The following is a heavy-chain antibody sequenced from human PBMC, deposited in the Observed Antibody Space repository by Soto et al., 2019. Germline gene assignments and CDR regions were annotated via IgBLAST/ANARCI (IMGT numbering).Heavy chain of an antibody. V-gene: IGHV3-9*01. CDR2: INWNGGSV. J-gene: IGHJ5*02. CDR3: AKGGSAAFIAPAGRDNWCGP. Sequence: EVQLVESGGGLVQPGRSLRLSCAASGFTFDDYAMYWVRQAPGKGLEWVSVINWNGGSVAYADSVKGRFTVSRDNAKNSFYLQMNSLRPEDTALYYCAKGGSAAFIAPAGRDNWCGPWGQGTLVTVSS. CDR1: GFTFDDYA. D-gene: IGHD6-13*01.